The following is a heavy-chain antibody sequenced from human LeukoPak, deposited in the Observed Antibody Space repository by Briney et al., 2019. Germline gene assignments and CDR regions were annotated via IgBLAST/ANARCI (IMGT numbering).Heavy chain of an antibody. CDR1: GYTFTGYY. V-gene: IGHV1-2*02. Sequence: ASVKVSCKASGYTFTGYYMHWVRQAPGQGLEWVGWINPNSGGTNYAQKFQGRVTMTRDTSISTAYMELSRLRSDDTAVYYCARLNVDIVATISGWFDPWGQGTLVTVSS. J-gene: IGHJ5*02. CDR2: INPNSGGT. D-gene: IGHD5-12*01. CDR3: ARLNVDIVATISGWFDP.